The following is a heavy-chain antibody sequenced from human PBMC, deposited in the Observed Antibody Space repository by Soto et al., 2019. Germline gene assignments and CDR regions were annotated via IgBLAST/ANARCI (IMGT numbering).Heavy chain of an antibody. J-gene: IGHJ4*02. CDR2: ISSSSSYI. CDR1: GFTFSSYS. CDR3: ARGRYCTNGVCYTEFDY. Sequence: GGSLRLSCAASGFTFSSYSMNWVRQAPGKGLEWVSSISSSSSYIYYADSVKGRFTISRDNAKNSLYLQMNSLRAEDTAVYYCARGRYCTNGVCYTEFDYWGQGTLVTVSS. D-gene: IGHD2-8*01. V-gene: IGHV3-21*01.